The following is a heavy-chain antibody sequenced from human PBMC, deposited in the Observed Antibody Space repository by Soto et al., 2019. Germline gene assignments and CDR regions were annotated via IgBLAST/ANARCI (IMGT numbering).Heavy chain of an antibody. J-gene: IGHJ6*02. Sequence: GASVKVSCKASGCTFSSYAISCVRQAPGQVLEWMGGIIPIFGTANYAQKFQGRVTITADESTSTAYMELSSLRSEDTAVYYCARVAVIPDPRPNYYYGMDVWGQGTTVTVSS. CDR2: IIPIFGTA. V-gene: IGHV1-69*13. CDR1: GCTFSSYA. D-gene: IGHD2-21*01. CDR3: ARVAVIPDPRPNYYYGMDV.